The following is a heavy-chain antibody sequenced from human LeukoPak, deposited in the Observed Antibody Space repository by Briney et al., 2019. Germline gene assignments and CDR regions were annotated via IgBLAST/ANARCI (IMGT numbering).Heavy chain of an antibody. CDR2: ISAYNGNT. D-gene: IGHD5-12*01. V-gene: IGHV1-18*01. J-gene: IGHJ3*02. CDR3: ARDKYKYSGYDSRAAFDI. Sequence: ASVKVSCKASGYTFTSYGISWVRQAPGQGLEWMGWISAYNGNTNYAQKLQGRVTMTTDTSTSTAYMELRSLRSDDTAVYYCARDKYKYSGYDSRAAFDIWGQGTMVTVSS. CDR1: GYTFTSYG.